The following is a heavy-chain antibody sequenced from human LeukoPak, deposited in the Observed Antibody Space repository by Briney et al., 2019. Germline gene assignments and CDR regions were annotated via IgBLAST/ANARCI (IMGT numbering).Heavy chain of an antibody. CDR1: GGSISPYY. V-gene: IGHV4-59*01. D-gene: IGHD4-23*01. CDR2: IYYSGTT. Sequence: SETLSLTCTVSGGSISPYYWSWIRQPPGKGLECIGYIYYSGTTDYNPSLKSRVTISVDTSKTQFSLKVTSVSAADTAVYYCARIMQTPWGMDVWGQGTTVTVSS. CDR3: ARIMQTPWGMDV. J-gene: IGHJ6*02.